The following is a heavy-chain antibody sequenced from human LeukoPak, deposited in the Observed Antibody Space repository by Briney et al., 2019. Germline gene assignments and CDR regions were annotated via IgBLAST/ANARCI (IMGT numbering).Heavy chain of an antibody. CDR1: GFTFSTYA. V-gene: IGHV3-23*01. Sequence: GGSLRLSCAASGFTFSTYAMTWVRQAPGKGLEWVSAVRGSGTDTYYADSVKGRFTISRDNSKNPLYLQMNSLRAEDTAIYYCAKTSRRDSAYDSPFDYWGQGTLVTVSS. CDR2: VRGSGTDT. D-gene: IGHD5-12*01. J-gene: IGHJ4*02. CDR3: AKTSRRDSAYDSPFDY.